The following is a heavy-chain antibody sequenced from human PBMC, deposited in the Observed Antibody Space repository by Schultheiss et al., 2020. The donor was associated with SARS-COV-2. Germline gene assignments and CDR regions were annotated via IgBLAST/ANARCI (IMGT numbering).Heavy chain of an antibody. CDR2: ISSSSSYI. V-gene: IGHV3-21*04. J-gene: IGHJ3*02. CDR1: GFTFDDYA. Sequence: GGSLRLSCAASGFTFDDYAMHWVRQAPGKGLEWVSSISSSSSYIYYADSVKGRFTISRDNAKNSLYLQMNSLRAEDTAVYYCAKEHSHARPCKDIWGQGTMVTVSS. CDR3: AKEHSHARPCKDI. D-gene: IGHD6-6*01.